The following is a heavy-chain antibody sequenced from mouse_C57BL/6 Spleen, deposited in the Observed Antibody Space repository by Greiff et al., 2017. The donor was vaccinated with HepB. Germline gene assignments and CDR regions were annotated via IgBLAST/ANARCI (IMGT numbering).Heavy chain of an antibody. CDR2: INPGSGGT. J-gene: IGHJ2*01. CDR1: GYAFTNYL. D-gene: IGHD1-1*01. V-gene: IGHV1-54*01. Sequence: QVQLQQSGAELVRPGPSVKVSCKASGYAFTNYLIEWVKQRPGQGLEWIGVINPGSGGTNYNEKFKGKATLTADKSSSTAYMQLSSLTSEDSAVYFCARSGVVATMDYWGQGTTLTVSS. CDR3: ARSGVVATMDY.